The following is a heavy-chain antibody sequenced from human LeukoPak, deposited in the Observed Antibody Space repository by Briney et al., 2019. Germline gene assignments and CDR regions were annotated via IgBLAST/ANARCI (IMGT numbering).Heavy chain of an antibody. D-gene: IGHD3-3*01. CDR2: ITGSSSTI. Sequence: PGGSLRLSCAASGFTLSSYSMNWVRQAPGKGLEWVSYITGSSSTISYADSVKGRFTISRDNARNSLYLQMNSLRAEDTAVYYCARGYVMYYDFWSGQHHTLDYWGQGTLVTVSS. CDR1: GFTLSSYS. J-gene: IGHJ4*02. CDR3: ARGYVMYYDFWSGQHHTLDY. V-gene: IGHV3-48*01.